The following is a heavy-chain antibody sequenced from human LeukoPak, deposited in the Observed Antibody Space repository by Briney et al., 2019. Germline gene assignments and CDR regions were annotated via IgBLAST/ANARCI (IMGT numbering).Heavy chain of an antibody. CDR3: AKSGYVLYYFDY. CDR2: IWYDGSNK. V-gene: IGHV3-33*06. Sequence: PGRSLRLSCAASGFTFSSYGMHWVRQAPGKGLEWVAVIWYDGSNKYYADSVKGRFTISRDNSKNTLYLQMNSLRAEDTAVYYCAKSGYVLYYFDYWGQGTLVTVSS. D-gene: IGHD5-12*01. CDR1: GFTFSSYG. J-gene: IGHJ4*02.